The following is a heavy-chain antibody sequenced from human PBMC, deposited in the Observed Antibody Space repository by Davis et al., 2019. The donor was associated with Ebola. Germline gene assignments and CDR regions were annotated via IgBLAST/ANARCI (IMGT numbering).Heavy chain of an antibody. V-gene: IGHV1-3*01. Sequence: AASVKVSCKTSGYTFTSYTIHWVRQAPGHRLEWMGWINAGNDNTRYSQNFQGRVTITTDTSASTACMELSSLRSEDTAVYYCARAYCSGDSCYSYYLDYWGQGTLVTVSS. CDR2: INAGNDNT. J-gene: IGHJ4*02. D-gene: IGHD2-15*01. CDR3: ARAYCSGDSCYSYYLDY. CDR1: GYTFTSYT.